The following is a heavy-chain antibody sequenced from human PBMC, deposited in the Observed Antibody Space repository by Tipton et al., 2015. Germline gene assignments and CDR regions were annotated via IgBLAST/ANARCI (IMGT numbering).Heavy chain of an antibody. CDR1: GVSISSGGYH. CDR3: ARSYDDAFDI. CDR2: IDYSGTT. V-gene: IGHV4-31*01. D-gene: IGHD5-18*01. Sequence: TLSLTCTVSGVSISSGGYHRSWIRPHPGKGLEWIGYIDYSGTTYYNPSLKSLLTISLDTSKNQFSLKLNSVTAADTAVYYCARSYDDAFDIWGQGTMVTVSS. J-gene: IGHJ3*02.